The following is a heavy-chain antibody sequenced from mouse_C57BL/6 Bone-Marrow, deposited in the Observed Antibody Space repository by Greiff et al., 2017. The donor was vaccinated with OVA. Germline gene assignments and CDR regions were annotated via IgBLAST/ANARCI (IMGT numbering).Heavy chain of an antibody. D-gene: IGHD1-1*01. Sequence: QVQLQQPGAELVKPGASVKLSCKASGYTFTSYWMHWVKQRPGQGLEWIGMIHPNSGSTNYNEKFKSKATLTVDKSSSTAYMQLSSLTSEDSAVYYGARSYFTTVVPSAYWGQGTTLTVSS. V-gene: IGHV1-64*01. CDR1: GYTFTSYW. CDR2: IHPNSGST. CDR3: ARSYFTTVVPSAY. J-gene: IGHJ2*01.